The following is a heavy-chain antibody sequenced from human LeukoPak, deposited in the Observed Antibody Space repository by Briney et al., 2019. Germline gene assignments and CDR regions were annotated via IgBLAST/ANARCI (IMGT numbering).Heavy chain of an antibody. CDR3: AKDGARDGYNYPDY. CDR2: TSGSGGIT. V-gene: IGHV3-23*01. Sequence: PGGSLGLSCAASGFTFSSYAMTWVRQAPGKGLEWVSATSGSGGITYYADSVKGRFTISRDKSKNTLYLQMNSLRAEDTAVYYCAKDGARDGYNYPDYWGQGTLVTVSS. J-gene: IGHJ4*02. D-gene: IGHD5-24*01. CDR1: GFTFSSYA.